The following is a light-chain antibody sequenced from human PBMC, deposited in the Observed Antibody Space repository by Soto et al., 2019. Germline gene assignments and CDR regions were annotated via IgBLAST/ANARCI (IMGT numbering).Light chain of an antibody. CDR1: QSVSNNY. V-gene: IGKV3-20*01. CDR2: GAS. Sequence: EIVLTQSPGTLSLSPGERATLSCRASQSVSNNYLAWYQQNPGQAPRLLIYGASSRATGIPDRLSGSGSGTDFTLTISRLEPEDFVVYYCQQYGSSPRTFGQGTKVEIK. CDR3: QQYGSSPRT. J-gene: IGKJ1*01.